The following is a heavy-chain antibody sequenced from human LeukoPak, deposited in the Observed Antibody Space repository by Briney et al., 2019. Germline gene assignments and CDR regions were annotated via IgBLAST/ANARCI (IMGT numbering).Heavy chain of an antibody. Sequence: GGSLRHSCAASGFSFSRYWMSWVRQAPGKGLEFVADIKPDGSEVYYVDSVKGRFAISRDNAKSSLYLQMSSLSPEDTAVYYCARDRILEVVTATHFDYWGQGTLVTVSS. D-gene: IGHD2-15*01. V-gene: IGHV3-7*04. J-gene: IGHJ4*02. CDR1: GFSFSRYW. CDR3: ARDRILEVVTATHFDY. CDR2: IKPDGSEV.